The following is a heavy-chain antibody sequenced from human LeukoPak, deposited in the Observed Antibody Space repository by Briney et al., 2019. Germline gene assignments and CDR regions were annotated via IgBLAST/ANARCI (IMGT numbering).Heavy chain of an antibody. CDR1: GFTFSSYW. CDR3: ARGTTAMVTSLFNWFDP. CDR2: IKQDGSEK. D-gene: IGHD5-18*01. V-gene: IGHV3-7*04. J-gene: IGHJ5*02. Sequence: PGGSLRLSCAASGFTFSSYWMSWVRQAPGKGLEWVANIKQDGSEKYYVDSVKGRFTISRDNAKNSLYLQMNSLRAEDTAVYYCARGTTAMVTSLFNWFDPWGQGTLVTVSS.